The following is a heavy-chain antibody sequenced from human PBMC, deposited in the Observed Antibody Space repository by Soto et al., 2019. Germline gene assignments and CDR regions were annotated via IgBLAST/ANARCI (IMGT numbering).Heavy chain of an antibody. CDR1: GFTFNNYF. V-gene: IGHV1-46*02. D-gene: IGHD3-22*01. CDR3: ARGDSRGSTGFYYYYGMDV. J-gene: IGHJ6*02. CDR2: ISPYDGST. Sequence: QVQLVQSGAEVKKPGASVKVSCKASGFTFNNYFFHWVRQAPRQGLEWMGIISPYDGSTNYEQSLQGRVTMTSDTSTSTVYMELSSLRSEDTAVYYCARGDSRGSTGFYYYYGMDVWGHGTTVTVSS.